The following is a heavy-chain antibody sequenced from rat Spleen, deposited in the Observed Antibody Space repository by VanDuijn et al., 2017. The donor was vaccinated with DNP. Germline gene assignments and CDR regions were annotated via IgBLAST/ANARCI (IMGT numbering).Heavy chain of an antibody. J-gene: IGHJ3*01. V-gene: IGHV2S12*01. D-gene: IGHD1-2*01. CDR3: TGGGSNIYPVSY. CDR1: GFSLSNFG. Sequence: QVQLRESGPGLVQPSQILSLTCTVSGFSLSNFGINWVRQPPGKGLEWIAAISSAGNTFYNSALKSRLSFSSDPSKSQVFLKMDSPQTEDTSIYFCTGGGSNIYPVSYWGQGTLVTVSS. CDR2: ISSAGNT.